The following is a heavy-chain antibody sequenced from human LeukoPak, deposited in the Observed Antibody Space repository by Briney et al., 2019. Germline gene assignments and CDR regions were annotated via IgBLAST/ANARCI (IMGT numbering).Heavy chain of an antibody. J-gene: IGHJ6*03. CDR1: GYTFTSYG. Sequence: ASVKVSCKASGYTFTSYGISWVRQAPGQGLEWMGRISAYNGNTNYAQKLQGRVTMTTDTSTSTAYMELRSLRSDDTAVYYCAREGPSGYSYGPPALRSSYYMDVWGKGTTVTVSS. CDR3: AREGPSGYSYGPPALRSSYYMDV. D-gene: IGHD5-18*01. V-gene: IGHV1-18*01. CDR2: ISAYNGNT.